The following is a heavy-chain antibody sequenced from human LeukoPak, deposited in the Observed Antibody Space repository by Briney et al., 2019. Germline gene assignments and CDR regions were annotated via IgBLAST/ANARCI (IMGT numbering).Heavy chain of an antibody. D-gene: IGHD2-21*01. CDR3: ARAYS. CDR1: GFTFSSNW. Sequence: GGSLRLSCAASGFTFSSNWMSWVRQAPGKGLEWVANIKEDRSKENYEDSVKGRFTISRDNAKSSLYLQMSSLRAEDTAVYYCARAYSWGQGTRVTVSS. CDR2: IKEDRSKE. J-gene: IGHJ5*02. V-gene: IGHV3-7*04.